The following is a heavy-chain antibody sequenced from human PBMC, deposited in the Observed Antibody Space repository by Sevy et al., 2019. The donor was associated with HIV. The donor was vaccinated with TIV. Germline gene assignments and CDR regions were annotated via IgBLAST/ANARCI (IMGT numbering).Heavy chain of an antibody. V-gene: IGHV3-7*03. CDR2: IKQDGSEK. CDR1: GFTFSSYW. D-gene: IGHD3-10*01. Sequence: GGSLRLSCAASGFTFSSYWMSWVRQAPGKGLEWVANIKQDGSEKYYVDSVKGRFTISRDNAKNSLYLQMNSLRAEDTVVYYCARGGRGVIIYHWGQGTLVTVSS. J-gene: IGHJ5*02. CDR3: ARGGRGVIIYH.